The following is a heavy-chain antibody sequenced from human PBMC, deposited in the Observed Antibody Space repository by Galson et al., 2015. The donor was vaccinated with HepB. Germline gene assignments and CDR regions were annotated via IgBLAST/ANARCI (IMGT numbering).Heavy chain of an antibody. CDR2: IWYDGTNK. Sequence: SLRLSCAASGFTFSNYGMHWVRQAPGKGLEWVAVIWYDGTNKYYADSVKGRCTISRDNSQNTLYLQMSSLRPGDTAVYYCTRDSFYLDYRGGPNYWGRGTLVTVSS. J-gene: IGHJ4*02. CDR3: TRDSFYLDYRGGPNY. CDR1: GFTFSNYG. V-gene: IGHV3-33*01. D-gene: IGHD2-15*01.